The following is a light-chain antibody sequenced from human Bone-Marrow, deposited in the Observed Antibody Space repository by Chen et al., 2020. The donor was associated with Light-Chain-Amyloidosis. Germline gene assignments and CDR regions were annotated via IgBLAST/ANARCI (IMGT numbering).Light chain of an antibody. J-gene: IGLJ3*02. CDR1: SGNIATNY. Sequence: NFLLTQPHSVSESPGKTVVLSCPRSSGNIATNYVQWYQQRPGSSPTPVVYEDDQRPSGVPDRFSGSIDRSSNSASLTISGLKTEDEADYYCQSYQGSSQGVFGGGTKLTVL. CDR3: QSYQGSSQGV. V-gene: IGLV6-57*01. CDR2: EDD.